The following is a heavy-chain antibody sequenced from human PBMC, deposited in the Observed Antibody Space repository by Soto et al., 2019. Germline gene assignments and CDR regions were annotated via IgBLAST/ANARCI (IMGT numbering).Heavy chain of an antibody. J-gene: IGHJ4*02. V-gene: IGHV3-33*01. CDR2: IWYDGSNK. CDR3: AREPNIKIWFGELFLDY. D-gene: IGHD3-10*01. Sequence: HPGGSLRLSCAASGFTFSSYGMHWVRQAPGKGLEWVAVIWYDGSNKYYADSVKGRFTISRDNSKNTLYLQMNSLRAEDTAVYYCAREPNIKIWFGELFLDYWGQGTLVTVSS. CDR1: GFTFSSYG.